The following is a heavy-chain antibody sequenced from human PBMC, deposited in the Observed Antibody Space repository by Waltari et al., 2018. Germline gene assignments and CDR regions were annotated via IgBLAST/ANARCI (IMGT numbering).Heavy chain of an antibody. CDR2: MNPNSGNT. CDR3: ARGTGYCSGGSCSHAEYFQH. J-gene: IGHJ1*01. V-gene: IGHV1-8*03. D-gene: IGHD2-15*01. Sequence: QVQLVQSGAEVKKPGASVKVSCKASGYTFTSYYMHWVRQATGQGLEWMGWMNPNSGNTGYAQKFQGRVTITRNTSISTAYMELSSLRSEDTAVYYCARGTGYCSGGSCSHAEYFQHWGQGTLVTVSS. CDR1: GYTFTSYY.